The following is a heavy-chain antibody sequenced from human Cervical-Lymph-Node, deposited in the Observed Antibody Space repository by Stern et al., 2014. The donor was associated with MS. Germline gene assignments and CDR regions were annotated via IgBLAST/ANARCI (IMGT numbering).Heavy chain of an antibody. CDR3: AKEDTVGGTEDY. CDR2: ISSDAGKQ. V-gene: IGHV3-30*18. CDR1: GFTFSGYG. D-gene: IGHD3-16*01. J-gene: IGHJ4*02. Sequence: MQLVESGGGVVQPGTSLRLSWAASGFTFSGYGMHWVRQAPGKGPEWVEVISSDAGKQVYADSMHDPFTITTDNTTTTLYLQRNSLRAEDAAMFCCAKEDTVGGTEDYWGQGTLVTVSS.